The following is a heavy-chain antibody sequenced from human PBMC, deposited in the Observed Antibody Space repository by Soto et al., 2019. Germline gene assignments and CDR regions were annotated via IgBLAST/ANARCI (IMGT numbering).Heavy chain of an antibody. Sequence: QVQLQESGPGLVKPSQTLSLTCTVSGGSISSGDYYWSWIRQPPGKGLEWIGYIYYSGSTYYNPSLKSRVTISVDTSKNQFSLKLSSVTAADPAVYYCARERLGLHYYYYGMDVWGQGTTVTVSS. D-gene: IGHD6-19*01. CDR1: GGSISSGDYY. V-gene: IGHV4-30-4*01. CDR3: ARERLGLHYYYYGMDV. CDR2: IYYSGST. J-gene: IGHJ6*02.